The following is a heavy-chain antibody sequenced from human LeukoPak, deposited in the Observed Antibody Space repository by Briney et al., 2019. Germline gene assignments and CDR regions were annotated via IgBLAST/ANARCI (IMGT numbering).Heavy chain of an antibody. J-gene: IGHJ3*02. Sequence: GESLRLSCAASGFTFSSYAMSWVRQAQGQGLEWVSAISGSGGSTYYANSVKGRFTISRDNSKNTLYLQMNSLRAEHTSVYYCANGLGYCSGGSCYFEAFDIWGQGTMVTVSS. CDR1: GFTFSSYA. V-gene: IGHV3-23*01. CDR3: ANGLGYCSGGSCYFEAFDI. D-gene: IGHD2-15*01. CDR2: ISGSGGST.